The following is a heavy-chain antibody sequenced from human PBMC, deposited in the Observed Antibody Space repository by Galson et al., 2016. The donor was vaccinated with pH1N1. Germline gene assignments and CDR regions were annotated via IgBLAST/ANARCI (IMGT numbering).Heavy chain of an antibody. CDR2: ISGGGSST. D-gene: IGHD6-13*01. CDR3: AKGSAVGQPYDFDY. Sequence: SLRLSCAASGFTFSNYAMSWVRQAPGKGLEWVSAISGGGSSTYYADSVKGRFTISRDNSKNTLYLQMNSLRTEDTAVYYCAKGSAVGQPYDFDYWGQGTLVTVSS. J-gene: IGHJ4*02. CDR1: GFTFSNYA. V-gene: IGHV3-23*01.